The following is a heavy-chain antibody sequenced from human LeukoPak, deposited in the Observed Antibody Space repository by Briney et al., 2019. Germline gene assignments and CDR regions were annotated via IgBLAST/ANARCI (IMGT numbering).Heavy chain of an antibody. Sequence: GGSLRLSCAASGFTFSSYAMHWVRQAPGKGLEWVAVISYDGSNKYYADSVKGRFTISRDNSKNTLYLQMNSLRAEDTAVYYCARDWDIYWDQGTLVTVSS. J-gene: IGHJ4*02. V-gene: IGHV3-30*04. CDR2: ISYDGSNK. D-gene: IGHD2-15*01. CDR1: GFTFSSYA. CDR3: ARDWDIY.